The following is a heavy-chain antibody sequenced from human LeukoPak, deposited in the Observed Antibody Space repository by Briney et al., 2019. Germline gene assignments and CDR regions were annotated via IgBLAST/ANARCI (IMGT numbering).Heavy chain of an antibody. Sequence: GRSLRLSCAASGFTFSSYGMHWVRQAPGKGLEWVAVIWFDGSNKYYADSVKGRFTISRDNSKNTLYLQMNSLRAEDTAVYYCAKVGDSYGYYYYGMDVWGQGTTVTVSS. V-gene: IGHV3-33*06. CDR1: GFTFSSYG. D-gene: IGHD5-18*01. J-gene: IGHJ6*02. CDR3: AKVGDSYGYYYYGMDV. CDR2: IWFDGSNK.